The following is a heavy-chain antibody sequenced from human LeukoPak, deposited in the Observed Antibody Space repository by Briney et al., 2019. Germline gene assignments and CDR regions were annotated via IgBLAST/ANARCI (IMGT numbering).Heavy chain of an antibody. V-gene: IGHV3-23*01. CDR1: GFTFSSYA. CDR3: ATLYGGNSNFDY. J-gene: IGHJ4*02. Sequence: PGGSLRLSCAASGFTFSSYAMSWVRQAPGKGLEWVSAISGSGGSTYYADSVKGRFTISRDNSKNTLYLQMNSLRAEDTAVYYCATLYGGNSNFDYWGQGTLVTVSS. D-gene: IGHD4-23*01. CDR2: ISGSGGST.